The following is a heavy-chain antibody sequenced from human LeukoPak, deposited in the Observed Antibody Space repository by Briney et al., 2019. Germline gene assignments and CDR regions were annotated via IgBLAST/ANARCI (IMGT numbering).Heavy chain of an antibody. V-gene: IGHV4-59*01. Sequence: PSETLSLTCTVSGGSISSFYWTWIRQPPGKGLEWIGYIYCTGRTNYNPSLMSRVTISVDRSKDQFSLKLSSVTAADTAVYYCARDTLAYCGGDCYSGFDYWGQGTLVTVSS. CDR3: ARDTLAYCGGDCYSGFDY. D-gene: IGHD2-21*02. J-gene: IGHJ4*02. CDR2: IYCTGRT. CDR1: GGSISSFY.